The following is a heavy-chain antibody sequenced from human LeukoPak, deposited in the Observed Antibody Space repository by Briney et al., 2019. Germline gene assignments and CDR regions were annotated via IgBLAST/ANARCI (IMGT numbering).Heavy chain of an antibody. D-gene: IGHD6-13*01. CDR2: VKRDGSEK. CDR3: ARDAEAADY. J-gene: IGHJ4*02. Sequence: GGSLRLSCAASGFTFSTYWMSWVRQAPGKGLEWVANVKRDGSEKYYVASVKGRFTISRDNAKNSLYLQMNSLRAEDTAVYYCARDAEAADYWGQGTLVTVSS. V-gene: IGHV3-7*01. CDR1: GFTFSTYW.